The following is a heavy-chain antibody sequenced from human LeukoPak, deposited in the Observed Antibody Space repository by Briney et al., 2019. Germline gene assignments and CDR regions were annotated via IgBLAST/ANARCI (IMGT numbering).Heavy chain of an antibody. D-gene: IGHD2-2*03. CDR1: GGTFSSYA. Sequence: SVKVSCKASGGTFSSYAISWVRQAPGQGLEWLGGIIPIFGTANYAQKFPGRVTITADESTSTAYMELSSLRSEDTAVYYCERGMDPYYYYGMDVWGQGTTVTVSS. CDR3: ERGMDPYYYYGMDV. V-gene: IGHV1-69*13. J-gene: IGHJ6*02. CDR2: IIPIFGTA.